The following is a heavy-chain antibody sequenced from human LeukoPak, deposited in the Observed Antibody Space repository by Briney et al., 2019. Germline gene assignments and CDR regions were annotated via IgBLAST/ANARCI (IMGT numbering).Heavy chain of an antibody. D-gene: IGHD1-26*01. V-gene: IGHV3-30*03. CDR2: ISYDGSNK. CDR1: GFTFSSYG. J-gene: IGHJ4*02. Sequence: GGSLRLSCAASGFTFSSYGMHWVRQAPGKGLEWVAVISYDGSNKYYADSLKGRFTISRDNSKNTLYLQMSSLRTEDTAVYYCAALSESYYVDTDYWGQGTLVTVSS. CDR3: AALSESYYVDTDY.